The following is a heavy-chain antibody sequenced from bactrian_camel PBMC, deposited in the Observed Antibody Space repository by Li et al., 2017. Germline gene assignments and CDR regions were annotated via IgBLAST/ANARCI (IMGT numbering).Heavy chain of an antibody. CDR1: GFFAEGDC. V-gene: IGHV3S1*01. Sequence: VQLVESGGGTVQSGGSLKLSCVASGFFAEGDCVAWFRQVPGKEREGVAAIDTDGATTYADSVKGRFIISRDDAKKTLSLQMNNLSPDDTAMYYCAANRALCSWIDWNRVTIYNYWGQGTQVTVS. CDR3: AANRALCSWIDWNRVTIYNY. CDR2: IDTDGAT. D-gene: IGHD6*01. J-gene: IGHJ4*01.